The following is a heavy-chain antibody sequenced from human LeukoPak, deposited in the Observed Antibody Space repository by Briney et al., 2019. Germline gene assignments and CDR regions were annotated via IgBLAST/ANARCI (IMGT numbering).Heavy chain of an antibody. D-gene: IGHD6-13*01. CDR1: GFTFRDYY. CDR2: ISSSGSSI. V-gene: IGHV3-11*01. CDR3: ARGSSWYGFDY. J-gene: IGHJ4*02. Sequence: GGSLRLSCAAYGFTFRDYYMSWIRQVPGKGLQWVSYISSSGSSIYYADSVKGRFTISRDNAKNSLYLQMNSLRAEDTAVYYCARGSSWYGFDYWGQGTLVTVSS.